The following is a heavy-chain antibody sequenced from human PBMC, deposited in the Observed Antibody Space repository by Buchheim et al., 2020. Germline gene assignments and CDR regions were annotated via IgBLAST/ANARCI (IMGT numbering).Heavy chain of an antibody. CDR2: ISSSSNYI. V-gene: IGHV3-21*01. CDR3: ARSAVGATLAAIDY. CDR1: GFTFSSYS. D-gene: IGHD1-26*01. J-gene: IGHJ4*02. Sequence: EVQLVESGGGLVKPGGSLRLSCAASGFTFSSYSMNWVRQAPGKGLEWVSSISSSSNYIYYTDSLKGRFTISRDNAKNSLYLQMNSLRAEDTAVYYCARSAVGATLAAIDYWGQGTL.